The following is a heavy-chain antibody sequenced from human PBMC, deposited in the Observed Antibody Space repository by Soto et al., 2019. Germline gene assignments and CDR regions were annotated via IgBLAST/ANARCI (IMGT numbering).Heavy chain of an antibody. V-gene: IGHV3-7*01. D-gene: IGHD3-10*01. CDR2: IKQDGSEK. CDR3: AREIRVGYWMVRGAFYYYGMDV. J-gene: IGHJ6*02. CDR1: GFTFSSYW. Sequence: GGSLRLSCAASGFTFSSYWMSWVRQAPGKGLEWVANIKQDGSEKYYVDSVKGRFTISRDNAKNSLYLQMNSLRAEDTAVYYCAREIRVGYWMVRGAFYYYGMDVWGQGTTVTVS.